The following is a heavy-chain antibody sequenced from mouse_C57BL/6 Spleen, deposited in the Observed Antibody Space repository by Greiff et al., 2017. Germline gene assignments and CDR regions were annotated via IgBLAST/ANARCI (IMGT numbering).Heavy chain of an antibody. V-gene: IGHV1-55*01. Sequence: QVQLQQSGAELVKPGASVKMSCKASGYTFTSYWITWVKQRPGQGLEWLGDIYPGSGSTNYNEKFKSKATLTVDTSSSTAYMQLSSLTSEDSAVYYCAIWDLYYFDYWGQGTTLTVSS. J-gene: IGHJ2*01. D-gene: IGHD4-1*01. CDR2: IYPGSGST. CDR3: AIWDLYYFDY. CDR1: GYTFTSYW.